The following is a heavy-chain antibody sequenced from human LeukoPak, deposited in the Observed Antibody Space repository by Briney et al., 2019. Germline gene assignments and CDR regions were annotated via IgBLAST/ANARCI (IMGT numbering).Heavy chain of an antibody. CDR2: ISSSGTT. J-gene: IGHJ3*01. D-gene: IGHD3-10*01. CDR3: AREWSF. V-gene: IGHV4-61*02. Sequence: PSETLSLTCTVSGGSINSDNYYWNWIRQPAGKGLEWIGRISSSGTTNYNPSFNSRVTISLDTSKNQFSLMLNSVTAADTAVYYCAREWSFWGQGTKVTVSS. CDR1: GGSINSDNYY.